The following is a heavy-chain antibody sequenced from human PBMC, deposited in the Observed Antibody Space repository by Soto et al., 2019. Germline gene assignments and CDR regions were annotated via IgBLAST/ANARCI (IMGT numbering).Heavy chain of an antibody. Sequence: SETLSLTCTVSGGSISSYYWSWIRQPPGKGLEWIGYIYYSGSTNYNPSLKSRVTISVDTSKNQFSLKLGPVTAADTAVYYCARLHEYSGYDSSLGLSVLDPWGQGTLVTVSS. J-gene: IGHJ5*02. CDR2: IYYSGST. V-gene: IGHV4-59*08. CDR3: ARLHEYSGYDSSLGLSVLDP. CDR1: GGSISSYY. D-gene: IGHD5-12*01.